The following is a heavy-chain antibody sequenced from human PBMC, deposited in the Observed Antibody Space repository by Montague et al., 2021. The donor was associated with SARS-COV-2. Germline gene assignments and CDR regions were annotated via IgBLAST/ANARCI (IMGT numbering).Heavy chain of an antibody. Sequence: SETLSLTCAVYGGSFSDYYWSWIRQPPGKGLEWIGEINHSGSTNYNPSLKSRVTISVDTSKNQFSLKLSSVTAADTAVYYCARFLRYVVSAAKGYLEKNYYYYGMDVWGQGTTVTVSS. CDR3: ARFLRYVVSAAKGYLEKNYYYYGMDV. J-gene: IGHJ6*02. CDR1: GGSFSDYY. V-gene: IGHV4-34*01. D-gene: IGHD2-2*01. CDR2: INHSGST.